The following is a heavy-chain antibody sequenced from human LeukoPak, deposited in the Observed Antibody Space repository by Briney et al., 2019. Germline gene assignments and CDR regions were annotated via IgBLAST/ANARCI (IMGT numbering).Heavy chain of an antibody. Sequence: SETLSLTCAVSGGSISSSNWWSWVRQPPGKGLEWIGEIYHSGSTNYNPSLKSRVTISVDKSKNQFSLRLSSVTAADTAVYYCARDPRLWFGELLVYYYGTDVWGQGTTVTVSS. J-gene: IGHJ6*02. CDR2: IYHSGST. D-gene: IGHD3-10*01. V-gene: IGHV4-4*02. CDR3: ARDPRLWFGELLVYYYGTDV. CDR1: GGSISSSNW.